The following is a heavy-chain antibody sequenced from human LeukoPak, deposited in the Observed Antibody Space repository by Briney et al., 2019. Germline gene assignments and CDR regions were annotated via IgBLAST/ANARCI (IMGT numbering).Heavy chain of an antibody. J-gene: IGHJ6*02. CDR2: IYYSGST. D-gene: IGHD1-7*01. Sequence: SETLSLTCTVSGGSISSGDYYWSWIRQHPGKGLEWIGYIYYSGSTYYNPSLKSRATTPLDTSKKQFSLKLSSVTAADTAVYYCARAYLELRAAYYYGMDVWGQGTTVTVSS. V-gene: IGHV4-31*03. CDR1: GGSISSGDYY. CDR3: ARAYLELRAAYYYGMDV.